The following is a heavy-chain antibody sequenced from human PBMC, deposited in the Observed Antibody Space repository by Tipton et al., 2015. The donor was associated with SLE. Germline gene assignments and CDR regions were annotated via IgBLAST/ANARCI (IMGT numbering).Heavy chain of an antibody. CDR3: ARGPRQDWFDP. Sequence: TLSLTCTVSGGSVSSESNYWGWLRQPPGKGLEWIGSIFYSENAYYNPTLKSRVTISVDTSKNQFSLRLTSVTAADTAVYYCARGPRQDWFDPWGQGTLVTVSS. V-gene: IGHV4-39*07. J-gene: IGHJ5*02. CDR2: IFYSENA. CDR1: GGSVSSESNY.